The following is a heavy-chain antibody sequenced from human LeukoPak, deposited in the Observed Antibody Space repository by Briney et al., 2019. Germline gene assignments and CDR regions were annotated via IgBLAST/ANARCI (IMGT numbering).Heavy chain of an antibody. CDR1: GGSISSGGYS. J-gene: IGHJ4*02. V-gene: IGHV4-30-2*01. Sequence: SQTLSLTCAVSGGSISSGGYSWSWIRQPPGNGLEWIGYTYHSGSTYYNPSLKSRVTISVDRSKNQFSLKLSSVAAADTAVYYCARDDSSSSLDYWGQGTLVTVSS. CDR3: ARDDSSSSLDY. CDR2: TYHSGST. D-gene: IGHD6-6*01.